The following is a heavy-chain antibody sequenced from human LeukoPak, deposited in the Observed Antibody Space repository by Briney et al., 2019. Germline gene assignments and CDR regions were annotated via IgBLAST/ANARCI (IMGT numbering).Heavy chain of an antibody. CDR2: IYYSGST. CDR3: ARVAPSVAGIESGRFDY. Sequence: SETLSLTCTVSGGSISSSSDFWGWIRQPPGKGLEWIGYIYYSGSTYYNPSLKSRVTISVDTSKNQFSLKLSSVTAADTAVYYCARVAPSVAGIESGRFDYWGQGTLVTVSS. J-gene: IGHJ4*02. V-gene: IGHV4-30-4*08. D-gene: IGHD6-19*01. CDR1: GGSISSSSDF.